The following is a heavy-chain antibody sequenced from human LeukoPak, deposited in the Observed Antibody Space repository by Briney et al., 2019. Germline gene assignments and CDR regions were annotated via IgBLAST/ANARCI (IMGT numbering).Heavy chain of an antibody. CDR3: ARADEDGYEFDY. D-gene: IGHD5-24*01. V-gene: IGHV3-20*04. CDR2: INWNGGST. J-gene: IGHJ4*02. CDR1: GFTFDDYG. Sequence: GGSLRLSCAASGFTFDDYGMSWVRQAPGKGREWVSGINWNGGSTGYADSVKGRFTISRDNAKNTLYLQMNSLRAEDTALYYCARADEDGYEFDYWGQGTLVTVSS.